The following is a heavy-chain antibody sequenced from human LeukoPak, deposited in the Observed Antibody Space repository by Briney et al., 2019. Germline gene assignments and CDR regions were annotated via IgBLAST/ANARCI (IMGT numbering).Heavy chain of an antibody. D-gene: IGHD1-26*01. J-gene: IGHJ1*01. CDR2: INPNSGGT. Sequence: ASVKVSCKASGYTFTGYYMHLVRQAPGQGLEWMGWINPNSGGTNYAQKFQGGVTMTRDTSISTAYMELSRLRSDDTAVYYYARGPGGSNPRSHGSWWEDTAPEYFQHWGQGTLVTVSS. V-gene: IGHV1-2*02. CDR1: GYTFTGYY. CDR3: ARGPGGSNPRSHGSWWEDTAPEYFQH.